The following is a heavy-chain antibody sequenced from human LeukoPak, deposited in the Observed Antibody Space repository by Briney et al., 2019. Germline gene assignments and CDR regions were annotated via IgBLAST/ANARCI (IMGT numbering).Heavy chain of an antibody. CDR3: ARDLVVHGWLDP. Sequence: GASVKVSCKASGYTFTGYYIHWVRQAPGQGLEWMGWINPNSGGTNYAQKFQGRVTMTSDTSISTAYMELSRLRSDDTAVYYCARDLVVHGWLDPWGQGTLVTVSS. CDR1: GYTFTGYY. V-gene: IGHV1-2*02. D-gene: IGHD2-15*01. J-gene: IGHJ5*02. CDR2: INPNSGGT.